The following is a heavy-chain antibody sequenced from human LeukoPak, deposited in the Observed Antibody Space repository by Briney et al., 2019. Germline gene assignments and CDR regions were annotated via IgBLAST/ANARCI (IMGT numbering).Heavy chain of an antibody. Sequence: GASVKVSCKASGYTFTSYGISWVRQAPGQGLEWMGWISAYNGNTNYAQKLQGRVTMTADTSTSTAYMELRSLRSDDTAVYYCASVEGRSPDSSGYRLDYWGQGTLVTVSS. V-gene: IGHV1-18*01. J-gene: IGHJ4*02. CDR3: ASVEGRSPDSSGYRLDY. CDR1: GYTFTSYG. D-gene: IGHD3-22*01. CDR2: ISAYNGNT.